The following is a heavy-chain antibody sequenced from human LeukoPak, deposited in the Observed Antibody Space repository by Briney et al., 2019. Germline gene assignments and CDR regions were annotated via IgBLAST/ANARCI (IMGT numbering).Heavy chain of an antibody. CDR3: AKESIAAAGLTGPNDY. CDR1: GFTFSNYG. J-gene: IGHJ4*02. V-gene: IGHV3-30*02. Sequence: PGGSLRLSCAASGFTFSNYGMHWVRQAPGKGLEWVTFIRYDGTNKYYADSVKGRFTISRDNSKNTLYLQMNSLRAEDTAVYYCAKESIAAAGLTGPNDYWGQGTLVTVSS. D-gene: IGHD6-13*01. CDR2: IRYDGTNK.